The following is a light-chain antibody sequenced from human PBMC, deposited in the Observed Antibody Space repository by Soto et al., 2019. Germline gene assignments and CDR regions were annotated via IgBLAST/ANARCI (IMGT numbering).Light chain of an antibody. CDR2: GAS. J-gene: IGKJ1*01. V-gene: IGKV3D-7*01. CDR3: QQDYNLLWT. Sequence: PGERVTLSCRASQSVSSSYLTWYQQKPGQAPRLLIYGASTRATSIPARFSGSGSGTDFTLTISSLQPEDFAVYYCQQDYNLLWTFGQGIKVEIK. CDR1: QSVSSSY.